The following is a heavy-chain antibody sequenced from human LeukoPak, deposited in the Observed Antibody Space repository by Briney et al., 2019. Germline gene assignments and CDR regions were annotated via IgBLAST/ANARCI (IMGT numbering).Heavy chain of an antibody. J-gene: IGHJ3*02. CDR3: AKGGAAMTGARHVDVMTNTFDGLDI. D-gene: IGHD3-9*01. Sequence: PGGSLRLPCVASGFVFSAYSLSWVRHTPGKGLEWVSTVSGSGGRTFYADSVKVRFTISRDNSKKTVSLQMNSLRVDDTAVYYCAKGGAAMTGARHVDVMTNTFDGLDIWGQGSMVTVSS. CDR2: VSGSGGRT. V-gene: IGHV3-23*01. CDR1: GFVFSAYS.